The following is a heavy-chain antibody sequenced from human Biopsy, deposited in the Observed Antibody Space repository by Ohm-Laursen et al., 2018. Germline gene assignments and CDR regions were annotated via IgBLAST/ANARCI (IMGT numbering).Heavy chain of an antibody. J-gene: IGHJ5*02. CDR2: MNPISGNT. CDR1: GYTFNTYD. Sequence: GASVKVSCKVSGYTFNTYDITWVRQATGQGPEWMGWMNPISGNTGYAHKFRGRVTMTSDSSISTAYLEVSSLTFEDTAVYYCARAVRYRLLSDPWGQGTLVTVSS. D-gene: IGHD2/OR15-2a*01. V-gene: IGHV1-8*01. CDR3: ARAVRYRLLSDP.